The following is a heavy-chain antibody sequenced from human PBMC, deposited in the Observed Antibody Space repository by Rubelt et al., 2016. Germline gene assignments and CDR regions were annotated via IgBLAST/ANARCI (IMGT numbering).Heavy chain of an antibody. Sequence: QPQLQESGPGLVKTSETLSLTCTVSGGSVSSIDNYWGWIRQPPGKGLEGIGTMYYSGSTYYNPSLKSRLTISLDTSNNQFSLKVNAVTAADTAVYYCARRRNSGYDFDYWGQGTLVTVSS. J-gene: IGHJ4*02. CDR1: GGSVSSIDNY. CDR2: MYYSGST. CDR3: ARRRNSGYDFDY. V-gene: IGHV4-39*01. D-gene: IGHD5-12*01.